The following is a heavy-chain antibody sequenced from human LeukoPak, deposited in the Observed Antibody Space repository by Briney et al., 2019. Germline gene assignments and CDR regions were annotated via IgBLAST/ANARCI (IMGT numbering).Heavy chain of an antibody. J-gene: IGHJ3*02. D-gene: IGHD6-13*01. CDR3: AREGQQLVLGAFDI. CDR1: GGSISSGGYY. V-gene: IGHV4-31*03. CDR2: IYYSGST. Sequence: SQTLSLTCTVSGGSISSGGYYWSWIRQHPGKGLEWIGYIYYSGSTYYNPSLKSRVTISVDTSKNQFSLKLSSVTAADTAVYYCAREGQQLVLGAFDIWGQGTMVTVSS.